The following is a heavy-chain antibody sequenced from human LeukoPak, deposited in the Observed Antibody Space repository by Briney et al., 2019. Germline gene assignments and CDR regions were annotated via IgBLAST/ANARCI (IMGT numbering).Heavy chain of an antibody. D-gene: IGHD2-15*01. J-gene: IGHJ6*02. V-gene: IGHV3-30*19. Sequence: PVGSLRGSPAASGFTFSRDSIYWGSPGPEKRLERVAVISDDGSNKYYADSVKGRFTISRDNSKNTLYLQMNSLRAEDTAVYYCARDHSGYCSGGSCYGRAYYYYGMDVWGQGTTVTVSS. CDR2: ISDDGSNK. CDR3: ARDHSGYCSGGSCYGRAYYYYGMDV. CDR1: GFTFSRDS.